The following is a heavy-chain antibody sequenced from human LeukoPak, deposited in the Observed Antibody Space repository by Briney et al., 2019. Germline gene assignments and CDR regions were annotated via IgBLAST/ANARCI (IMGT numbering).Heavy chain of an antibody. CDR3: ARVGDTSAFYI. V-gene: IGHV3-30*04. J-gene: IGHJ3*02. D-gene: IGHD2-2*01. CDR2: ISYDDK. Sequence: GGSLRLSCAASGFTFSSYAMHWVRQAPGKGLEWVALISYDDKYYADSVKGRFTISRDNAKNSLYLQMNSLRAEDTALYYCARVGDTSAFYIWGQGRMVTVSS. CDR1: GFTFSSYA.